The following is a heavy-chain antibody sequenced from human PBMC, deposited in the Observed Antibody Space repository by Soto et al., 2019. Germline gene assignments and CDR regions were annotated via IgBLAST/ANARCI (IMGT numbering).Heavy chain of an antibody. CDR3: KGGFGVNRS. D-gene: IGHD3-3*01. CDR1: GFTVSNNY. J-gene: IGHJ5*02. CDR2: IYSGGAI. Sequence: EVQLVESGGGLVQPGGSLRLSCAASGFTVSNNYMGWVRQAPGKGLEWVSLIYSGGAIYYADSVRGRFTISRDNSRNMVYLKMSSLRDEDTAVYYCKGGFGVNRSWGQGTLVTVSS. V-gene: IGHV3-66*01.